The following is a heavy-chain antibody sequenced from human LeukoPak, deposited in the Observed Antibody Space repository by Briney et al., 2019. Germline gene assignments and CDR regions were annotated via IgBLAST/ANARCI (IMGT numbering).Heavy chain of an antibody. D-gene: IGHD3-10*01. CDR2: INHSGST. CDR3: ATNSRLLWFGEYYFDY. V-gene: IGHV4-34*01. Sequence: SETLSLTCAVYGGPFSGYYWSWIRQPPGKGLEWIGEINHSGSTNYNPSLKSRVTISVDTSKNQFSLKLSSVTAADTAVYYCATNSRLLWFGEYYFDYWGQGTLVTVSS. J-gene: IGHJ4*02. CDR1: GGPFSGYY.